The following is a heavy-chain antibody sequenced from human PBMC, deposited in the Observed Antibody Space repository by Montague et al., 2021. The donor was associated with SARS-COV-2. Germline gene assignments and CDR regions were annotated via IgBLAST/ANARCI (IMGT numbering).Heavy chain of an antibody. CDR2: IYTSGYT. V-gene: IGHV4-4*08. CDR1: GGSISSYY. Sequence: SETLSLTCTVSGGSISSYYWNWIRQTPEKALEWLGNIYTSGYTKYNSSVKSRVTISLDTSKNEISLKLTSVTATDTAVYYCAREGGRSDYLDYWGQGILVTVSS. D-gene: IGHD3-10*01. J-gene: IGHJ4*02. CDR3: AREGGRSDYLDY.